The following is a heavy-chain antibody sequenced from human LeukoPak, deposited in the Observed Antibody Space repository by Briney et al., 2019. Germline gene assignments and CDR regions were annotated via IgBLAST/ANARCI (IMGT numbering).Heavy chain of an antibody. V-gene: IGHV3-30*02. Sequence: GGSLRLSCAASGFNFSNYAMHWVRQAPGKGLEWVTFIRSDGNAKYYTDSVKGRFTISRDNSKNTLYLQMNSLRAEDTAVYYCAKSGSGRPLDWGQGTLVTVSS. J-gene: IGHJ4*02. CDR3: AKSGSGRPLD. D-gene: IGHD6-19*01. CDR2: IRSDGNAK. CDR1: GFNFSNYA.